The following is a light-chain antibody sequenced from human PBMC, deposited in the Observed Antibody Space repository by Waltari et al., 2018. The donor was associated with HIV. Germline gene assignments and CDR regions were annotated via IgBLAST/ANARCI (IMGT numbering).Light chain of an antibody. CDR1: QSISTW. V-gene: IGKV1-5*03. CDR2: KAS. CDR3: QQYNTSSPWT. Sequence: DIQMTQSPSALSASVGDRITITCRARQSISTWLAWYQQKPGQAPKILVYKASSLESGVPPRFSDSGSGTEFTLTINNLQPDDFATYYCQQYNTSSPWTFGQGTKVDI. J-gene: IGKJ1*01.